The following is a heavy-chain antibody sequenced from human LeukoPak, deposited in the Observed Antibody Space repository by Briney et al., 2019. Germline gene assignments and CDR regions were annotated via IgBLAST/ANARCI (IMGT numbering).Heavy chain of an antibody. V-gene: IGHV4-34*01. Sequence: SETLSLTCAVYGGSFSGYYWSWIRQPPGKGLEWIGEINHSGSTNYNPSLKSRVTISVDTSKNQFSLKLSSVTAADTAVYYCARLRGFGVVIMFDYWGQGTLVTVSS. J-gene: IGHJ4*02. D-gene: IGHD3-3*01. CDR2: INHSGST. CDR3: ARLRGFGVVIMFDY. CDR1: GGSFSGYY.